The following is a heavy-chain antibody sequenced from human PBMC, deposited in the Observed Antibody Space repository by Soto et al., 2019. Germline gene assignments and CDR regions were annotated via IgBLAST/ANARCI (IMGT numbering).Heavy chain of an antibody. CDR1: GGSISSYY. Sequence: SETLSLTCTVSGGSISSYYWSWIRQPPGKGLEWIGYIYYSGSTNYNPSLKSRVTISVDTSKNQFSLKLSSVTAADTAVYYCARERGTLGDFDYCGQGTLVPVSS. J-gene: IGHJ4*02. CDR3: ARERGTLGDFDY. CDR2: IYYSGST. V-gene: IGHV4-59*01. D-gene: IGHD3-16*01.